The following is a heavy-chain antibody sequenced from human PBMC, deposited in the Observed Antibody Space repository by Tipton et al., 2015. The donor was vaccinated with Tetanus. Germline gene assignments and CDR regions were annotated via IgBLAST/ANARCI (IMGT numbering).Heavy chain of an antibody. Sequence: SLRLSCATSGLFFNNAWMHWVRQAPGKGLEWVGRNKNKADGGKTDYSARVKDSFSTSRDDSKDTLFLHMNSLKTEDAAGYDCATAGRVGSGYRDDYWGRGTLVVVSS. CDR1: GLFFNNAW. CDR2: NKNKADGGKT. V-gene: IGHV3-15*07. J-gene: IGHJ4*02. CDR3: ATAGRVGSGYRDDY. D-gene: IGHD3-9*01.